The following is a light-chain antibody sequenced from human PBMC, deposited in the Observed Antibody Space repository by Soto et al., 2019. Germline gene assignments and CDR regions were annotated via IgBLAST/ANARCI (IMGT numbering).Light chain of an antibody. V-gene: IGKV1-5*03. CDR1: QSILNW. J-gene: IGKJ1*01. Sequence: DIQMTQSPSTLSPSVGDRITITCRSSQSILNWLAWYQQKPGKAPKLLIYQTSGLESGVPSRFRGSPSGTEFPLTISSLQPDDFATYYCQQYHSYPWTFGPGTKVEIK. CDR3: QQYHSYPWT. CDR2: QTS.